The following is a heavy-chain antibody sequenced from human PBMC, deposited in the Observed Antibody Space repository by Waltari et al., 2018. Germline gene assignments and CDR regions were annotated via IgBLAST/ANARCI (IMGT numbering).Heavy chain of an antibody. CDR2: INPNTCAA. J-gene: IGHJ3*01. Sequence: QVQLVQSGAEVKKPGASVRVSCKASGYTFISYDIKWVRQAPGQGLEWRGWINPNTCAARFAQNFQDRVTMTRSTSETTAYMEISDLTSHDTAVYYCARGDNWNDRLDFWGQGTKVTVSS. CDR3: ARGDNWNDRLDF. V-gene: IGHV1-8*01. CDR1: GYTFISYD. D-gene: IGHD1-1*01.